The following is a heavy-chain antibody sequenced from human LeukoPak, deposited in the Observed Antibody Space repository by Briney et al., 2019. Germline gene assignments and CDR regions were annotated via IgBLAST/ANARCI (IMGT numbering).Heavy chain of an antibody. CDR2: IIPIFGTA. CDR1: GYTFTAYY. Sequence: RASVKVSCKASGYTFTAYYMHWVRQAPGQGLEWMGGIIPIFGTANYAQKFQGRVTITADKSTSTAYMELSSLRSEDTAVYYCARDRAYFLDYWGQGTLVTVSS. D-gene: IGHD2-8*01. J-gene: IGHJ4*02. CDR3: ARDRAYFLDY. V-gene: IGHV1-69*06.